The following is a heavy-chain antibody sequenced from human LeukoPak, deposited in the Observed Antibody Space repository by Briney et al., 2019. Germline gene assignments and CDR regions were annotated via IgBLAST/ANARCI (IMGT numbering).Heavy chain of an antibody. D-gene: IGHD3-10*01. J-gene: IGHJ6*04. CDR1: GYTFTSYG. Sequence: ASVKVSCKASGYTFTSYGISWVRQAPGQGLEWMGWISAYNGNTNYAQKLQGRVTMTTDTSTSTAYMELRSLRSDDTAVYYCARVHPLIHYGSGPMGYYGMDVWGKGTTVTVSS. V-gene: IGHV1-18*04. CDR3: ARVHPLIHYGSGPMGYYGMDV. CDR2: ISAYNGNT.